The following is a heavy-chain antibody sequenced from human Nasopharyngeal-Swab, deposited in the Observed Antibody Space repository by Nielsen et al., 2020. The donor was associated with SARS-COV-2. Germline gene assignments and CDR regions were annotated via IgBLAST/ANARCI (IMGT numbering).Heavy chain of an antibody. D-gene: IGHD3-9*01. Sequence: GESLKISCAASGFTFTTYAMHWVRQAPGKGLEWVAVISNDGSKRYFTESVKGRFTISRDNSKNTLFLQMYSLRADDTAVYYCAKDHSQRHSDWLSSDGLDVWGQGTMVTVSS. J-gene: IGHJ6*02. CDR2: ISNDGSKR. CDR1: GFTFTTYA. V-gene: IGHV3-30*18. CDR3: AKDHSQRHSDWLSSDGLDV.